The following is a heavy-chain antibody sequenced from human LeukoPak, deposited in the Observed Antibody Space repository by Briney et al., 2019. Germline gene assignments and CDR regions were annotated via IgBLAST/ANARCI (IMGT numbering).Heavy chain of an antibody. CDR3: ARVNDIRSFDI. V-gene: IGHV1-18*01. CDR2: ISAKNGNT. D-gene: IGHD2-8*01. Sequence: ASVKVSCKASGYTFTDYGFTWVRQAPGQGLERMGWISAKNGNTNYAQKLQGRVTMTTDTSTSTAYMELRSLSSDDTAVYYCARVNDIRSFDIWGQGTMVTVSS. CDR1: GYTFTDYG. J-gene: IGHJ3*02.